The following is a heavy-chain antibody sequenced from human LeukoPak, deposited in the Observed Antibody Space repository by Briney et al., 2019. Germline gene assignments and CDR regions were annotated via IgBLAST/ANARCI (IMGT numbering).Heavy chain of an antibody. J-gene: IGHJ4*02. CDR3: ARDKLTGDSFFDS. CDR2: IKQDGSDK. CDR1: GFTFSNYW. V-gene: IGHV3-7*01. D-gene: IGHD7-27*01. Sequence: PGGSLRLSCAASGFTFSNYWMSWVRQAPGKGLEWVANIKQDGSDKFYVESVKGRFTISRDNAKNSLYLQMNSLRAEDTAVYYCARDKLTGDSFFDSWGQGTLVTVSS.